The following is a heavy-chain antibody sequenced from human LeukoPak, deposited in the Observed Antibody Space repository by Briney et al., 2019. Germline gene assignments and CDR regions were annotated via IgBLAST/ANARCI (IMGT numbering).Heavy chain of an antibody. D-gene: IGHD1-26*01. CDR1: GFTVSTNY. CDR2: FYYSGST. V-gene: IGHV4-59*05. Sequence: PGGSLRLSCAASGFTVSTNYMTWIRQPPGKGLEWIGSFYYSGSTYYNPSLKSRVTISVNTSKNQFSLRLRSVTAADTAVYYCATLSSGSPGYWGQGALVTVSS. CDR3: ATLSSGSPGY. J-gene: IGHJ4*02.